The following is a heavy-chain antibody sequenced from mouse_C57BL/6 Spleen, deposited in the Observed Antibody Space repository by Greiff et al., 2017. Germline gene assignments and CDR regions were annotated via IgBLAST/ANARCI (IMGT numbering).Heavy chain of an antibody. CDR2: IYPRDGST. CDR3: ARSSGVYYGSKAY. V-gene: IGHV1-85*01. Sequence: QVHVKQSGPELVKPGASVKLSCKASGYTFTSYDINWVKQRPGQGLEWIGWIYPRDGSTKYNEKFKGKATLTVDTSSSTAYMELHSLTSEDSAVYFCARSSGVYYGSKAYWGQGTLVTVSA. J-gene: IGHJ3*01. D-gene: IGHD1-1*01. CDR1: GYTFTSYD.